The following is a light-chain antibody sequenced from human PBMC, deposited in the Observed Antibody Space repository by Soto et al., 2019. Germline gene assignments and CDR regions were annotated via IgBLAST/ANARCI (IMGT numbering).Light chain of an antibody. J-gene: IGLJ3*02. Sequence: HSVLTQPPSVSGAPGQRVTISCTGSSSNIGAGYDVHWYQQLPGTAPKLLIYRNSNRPSGVPDRFSGSKSGTSASLAITGLQAEDEADYYCQSYDSSLSGSVFGGGTKVTVL. CDR3: QSYDSSLSGSV. CDR1: SSNIGAGYD. CDR2: RNS. V-gene: IGLV1-40*01.